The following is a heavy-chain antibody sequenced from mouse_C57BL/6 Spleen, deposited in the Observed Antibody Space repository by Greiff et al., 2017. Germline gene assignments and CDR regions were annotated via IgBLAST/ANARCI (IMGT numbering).Heavy chain of an antibody. CDR3: AKTGDGYYEADWYFDV. CDR2: IWRGGST. V-gene: IGHV2-5*01. D-gene: IGHD2-3*01. CDR1: GFSLTSYG. Sequence: VQLQQSGPGLVQPSQSLSITCTVSGFSLTSYGVHWVRQSPGKGLEWLGVIWRGGSTDYNAAFMSRLSITKDNSKSQVFFKMNSLQADDTAIYYCAKTGDGYYEADWYFDVWGTGTTVTVSS. J-gene: IGHJ1*03.